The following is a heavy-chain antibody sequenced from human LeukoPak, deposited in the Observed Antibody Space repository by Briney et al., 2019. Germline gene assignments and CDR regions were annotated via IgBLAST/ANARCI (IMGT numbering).Heavy chain of an antibody. CDR3: TTLKGYYDMDV. Sequence: WIRQPPGKGLEWIGRIKSKSDGGTIDYAAPVKGRFTFSRDDSKNTLYLQMSSLQTEDTAIYYCTTLKGYYDMDVWGQGTAVTVSS. CDR2: IKSKSDGGTI. J-gene: IGHJ6*02. V-gene: IGHV3-15*01.